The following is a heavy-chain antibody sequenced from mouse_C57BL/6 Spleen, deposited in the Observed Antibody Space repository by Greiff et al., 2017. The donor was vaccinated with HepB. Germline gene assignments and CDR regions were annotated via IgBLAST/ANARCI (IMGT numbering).Heavy chain of an antibody. CDR2: ISSGSSTI. CDR3: ARAGSNYPWYAMDY. CDR1: GFTFSDYG. Sequence: EVQGVESGGGLVKPGGSLKLSCAASGFTFSDYGMHWVRQAPEKGLEWVAYISSGSSTIYYADTVKGRFTISRDNAKNTLFLQMTSLRSEDTAMYYCARAGSNYPWYAMDYWGQGTSVTVSS. D-gene: IGHD2-5*01. V-gene: IGHV5-17*01. J-gene: IGHJ4*01.